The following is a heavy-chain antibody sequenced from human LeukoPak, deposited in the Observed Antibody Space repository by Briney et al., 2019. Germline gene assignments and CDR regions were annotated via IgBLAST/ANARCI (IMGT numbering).Heavy chain of an antibody. D-gene: IGHD3-10*01. CDR2: ISGSGGST. CDR1: GFTFSSYA. V-gene: IGHV3-23*01. CDR3: AKDQGGYYYGSGSYGSTWYYGMDV. J-gene: IGHJ6*02. Sequence: TGGSLRLSCAASGFTFSSYAMSWVRQAPGKGLEWVSAISGSGGSTYYADSVKGRFTISRDNSKNTLYLQMNSLRAEDTAVYYCAKDQGGYYYGSGSYGSTWYYGMDVWGQGTTVTVSS.